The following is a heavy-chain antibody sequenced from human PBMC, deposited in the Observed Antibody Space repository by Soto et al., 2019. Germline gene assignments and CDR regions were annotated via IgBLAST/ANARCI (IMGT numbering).Heavy chain of an antibody. J-gene: IGHJ3*02. V-gene: IGHV5-51*01. Sequence: GESLKISCKGSGYSFTSYWIGWVRQMPGKGLEWMGIIYPGDSDTRYSPSFQGQVTISADKSISTAYLQWSSLKASDTAMYYCAGRIMITLSHVPDAFDIWGQGTMVTVSS. CDR2: IYPGDSDT. CDR1: GYSFTSYW. CDR3: AGRIMITLSHVPDAFDI. D-gene: IGHD3-16*01.